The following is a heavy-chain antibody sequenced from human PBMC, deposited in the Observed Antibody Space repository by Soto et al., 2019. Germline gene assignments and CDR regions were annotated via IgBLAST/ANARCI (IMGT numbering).Heavy chain of an antibody. CDR3: ARHPERIAQIGWFDP. Sequence: GGSLRLSCAASGFTFSSYWMSWVRQAPGKGLEWVANIKQGGSEQYYVDSVKGRFTISRDNAKNSLYLQMNSLRAEDTAVYYCARHPERIAQIGWFDPWGQGTLVTVSS. J-gene: IGHJ5*02. CDR2: IKQGGSEQ. D-gene: IGHD6-13*01. CDR1: GFTFSSYW. V-gene: IGHV3-7*02.